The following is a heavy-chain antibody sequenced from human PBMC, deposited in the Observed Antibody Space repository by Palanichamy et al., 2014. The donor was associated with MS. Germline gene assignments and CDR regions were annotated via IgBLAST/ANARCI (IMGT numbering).Heavy chain of an antibody. D-gene: IGHD1-26*01. CDR2: ISGSGGST. CDR1: GFSFSSYA. J-gene: IGHJ4*02. Sequence: SGGGVGYDRGGPVRLSCAASGFSFSSYAMSWVRQAPGKGAGSGVSAISGSGGSTHYADPVKGRFIISRDNSMNMLDLQMNSLTVEDTAVYYCAKEWRRYSGSYLDYWGQGTLVTVSS. CDR3: AKEWRRYSGSYLDY. V-gene: IGHV3-23*01.